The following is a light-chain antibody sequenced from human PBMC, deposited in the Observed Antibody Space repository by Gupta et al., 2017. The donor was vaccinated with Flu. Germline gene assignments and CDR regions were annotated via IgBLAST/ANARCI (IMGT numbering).Light chain of an antibody. V-gene: IGLV2-14*01. J-gene: IGLJ3*02. Sequence: QSALTQPASVSGSRGQSITIPCTGSSRDIGAYTYVSWYQQHPGKAPKIIIYEVSKRPPGVSNRFSGSKSGNTASLTISGLQAEDEADYYCNSYTTSTTPGVFGGGTKLTVL. CDR2: EVS. CDR1: SRDIGAYTY. CDR3: NSYTTSTTPGV.